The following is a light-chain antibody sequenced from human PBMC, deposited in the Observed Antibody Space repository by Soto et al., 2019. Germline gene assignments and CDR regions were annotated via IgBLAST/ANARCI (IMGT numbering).Light chain of an antibody. V-gene: IGKV3-20*01. CDR2: GAS. Sequence: EIVLTQSPDTLSLSPGERATLSCRASQSVSSSFLAWHQQRSGQAPRLLIYGASRRATGIPDRFSGSGSGTDFTLTISRLEPEDFAVYYCQQYGTSPPFTFGPGTKVDIK. CDR3: QQYGTSPPFT. CDR1: QSVSSSF. J-gene: IGKJ3*01.